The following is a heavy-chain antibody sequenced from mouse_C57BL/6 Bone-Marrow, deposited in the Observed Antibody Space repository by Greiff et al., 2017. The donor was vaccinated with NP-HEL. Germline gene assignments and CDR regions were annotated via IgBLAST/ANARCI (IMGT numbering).Heavy chain of an antibody. J-gene: IGHJ4*01. Sequence: VQLQQSGAELARPGASVKLSCKASGYTFTSYGISWVKQRPGQGLEWIGEIYPRSGNTYYNEKFKGKATLTADKSSSTAYMELRSLTSEDSAVYFCARRGLANWDYYAMDYWGQGTSVTVSS. V-gene: IGHV1-81*01. CDR3: ARRGLANWDYYAMDY. CDR1: GYTFTSYG. CDR2: IYPRSGNT. D-gene: IGHD4-1*01.